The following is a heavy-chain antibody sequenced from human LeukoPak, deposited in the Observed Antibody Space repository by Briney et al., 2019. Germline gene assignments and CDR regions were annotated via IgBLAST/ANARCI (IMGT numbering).Heavy chain of an antibody. Sequence: SETLSLTCTVSGGSISSSYWSWIRQPAGKGLEWIGHIYTGGGINYSPSLKSRVTLSFDKSQNQIFLRLNSVTAADTAVYYCARTQYSPNWFDPWGQGTLVTVSS. CDR1: GGSISSSY. CDR3: ARTQYSPNWFDP. J-gene: IGHJ5*02. D-gene: IGHD5-12*01. V-gene: IGHV4-4*07. CDR2: IYTGGGI.